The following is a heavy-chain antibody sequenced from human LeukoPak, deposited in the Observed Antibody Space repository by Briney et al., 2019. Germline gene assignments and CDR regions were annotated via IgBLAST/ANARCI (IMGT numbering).Heavy chain of an antibody. V-gene: IGHV1-2*02. J-gene: IGHJ3*02. CDR2: INPNSGGT. Sequence: ASVKVSCKASGYTFTNYAMNWVRQAPGQGLEWMGWINPNSGGTNYAQKFQGRVTMTRDTSISTAYMELSRLRSDDTAVYYCARGIPPQGFAFDIWGQGTMVTVSS. CDR3: ARGIPPQGFAFDI. CDR1: GYTFTNYA.